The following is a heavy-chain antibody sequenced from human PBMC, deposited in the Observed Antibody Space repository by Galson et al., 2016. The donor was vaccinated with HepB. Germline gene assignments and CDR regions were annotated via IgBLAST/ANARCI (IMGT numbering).Heavy chain of an antibody. J-gene: IGHJ6*02. CDR3: AKAGVGGSTNYYYYGMDV. D-gene: IGHD3-16*01. CDR2: ISGSGGST. V-gene: IGHV3-23*01. CDR1: GFTFSGYA. Sequence: SLKLSCAASGFTFSGYAMSWVRQAPGKGLEWVSAISGSGGSTYYADSVKGRFTISRDNSRNTLYLQMNSLRAEDTAVYYCAKAGVGGSTNYYYYGMDVWGQGTTVTVSS.